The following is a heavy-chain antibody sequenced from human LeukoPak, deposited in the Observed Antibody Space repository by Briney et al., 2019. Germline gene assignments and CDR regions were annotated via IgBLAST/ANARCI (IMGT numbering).Heavy chain of an antibody. D-gene: IGHD1-20*01. CDR2: INAGIGNT. Sequence: GASVKVSCKASGYTFTSYAMHWVRQAPGQRLEWMGWINAGIGNTKYSQKFQGRVTITRDTSASTAYMELSSLRSEDTAVYYCARSAITGRAFDPWGQGTLVTVSS. J-gene: IGHJ5*02. CDR3: ARSAITGRAFDP. CDR1: GYTFTSYA. V-gene: IGHV1-3*01.